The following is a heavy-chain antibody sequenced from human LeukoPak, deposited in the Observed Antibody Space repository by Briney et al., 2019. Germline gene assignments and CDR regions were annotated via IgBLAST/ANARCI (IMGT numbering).Heavy chain of an antibody. CDR3: ARALGAGGGYIGSASF. Sequence: LAGGSLRLSCAASGFNFGDYGMIWVRQVPGEGLEWVSGVNWNSGGIAYADSVKGRFTISRDNAKNSLFLEMNSLRAEDTAFYYCARALGAGGGYIGSASFWGQGTLVTVSS. J-gene: IGHJ4*02. CDR2: VNWNSGGI. CDR1: GFNFGDYG. V-gene: IGHV3-20*04. D-gene: IGHD1-26*01.